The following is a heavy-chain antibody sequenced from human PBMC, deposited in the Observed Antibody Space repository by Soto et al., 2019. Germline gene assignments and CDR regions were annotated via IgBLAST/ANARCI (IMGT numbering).Heavy chain of an antibody. CDR1: GGSISSSNW. CDR2: IYHSGST. V-gene: IGHV4-4*02. Sequence: SETLSVTCAVSGGSISSSNWWSWVRQPPGKGLEWIGEIYHSGSTNYNPSLKSRVTISVDKSKNQFSLKLSSVTAADTAVYYCARDREMITFGGVIYGMDVWGQGTTVT. J-gene: IGHJ6*02. D-gene: IGHD3-16*01. CDR3: ARDREMITFGGVIYGMDV.